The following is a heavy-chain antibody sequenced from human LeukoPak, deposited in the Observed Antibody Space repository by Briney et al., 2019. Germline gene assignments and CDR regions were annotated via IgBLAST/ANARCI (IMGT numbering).Heavy chain of an antibody. CDR3: AAYREYLDF. D-gene: IGHD2-2*01. V-gene: IGHV4-59*01. J-gene: IGHJ4*02. CDR2: IYYTGST. CDR1: GGSINSYF. Sequence: SETLSLTCTVPGGSINSYFWSWIRQPPGKGLQWIGYIYYTGSTNYNPSLKSRVTLSVDTSKNQFSLKVSSVTAADTAVSYCAAYREYLDFWGQGTLVTVSS.